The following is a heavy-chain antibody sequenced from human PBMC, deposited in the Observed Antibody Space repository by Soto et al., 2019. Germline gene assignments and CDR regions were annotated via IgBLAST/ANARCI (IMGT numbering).Heavy chain of an antibody. V-gene: IGHV3-21*01. CDR1: GFTFSSYS. Sequence: EVQLVESGGGLVKPGGSLRLSCAASGFTFSSYSMNWVRQAPGKGLEWVSSISSSSSYIYYADSVKGRFTISRDNAKNSLYLQMTSLRAEDTAVYYCARAPYSGSLRKNLDFDYWGQGTLVTVSS. CDR2: ISSSSSYI. CDR3: ARAPYSGSLRKNLDFDY. J-gene: IGHJ4*02. D-gene: IGHD1-26*01.